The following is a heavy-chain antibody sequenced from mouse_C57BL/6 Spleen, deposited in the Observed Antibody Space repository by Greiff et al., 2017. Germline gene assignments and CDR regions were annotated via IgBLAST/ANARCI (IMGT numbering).Heavy chain of an antibody. V-gene: IGHV7-3*01. CDR1: GFTFTDYY. D-gene: IGHD1-1*01. Sequence: EVQGVESGGGLVQPGGSLSLSCAASGFTFTDYYMSWVRQPPGKALEWLGFIRNKANGYTTEYSASVKGRFTISRDNSQSILYLQMNALRAEDSATYYCARFLYGPYYAMDYWGQGTSVTVSS. J-gene: IGHJ4*01. CDR2: IRNKANGYTT. CDR3: ARFLYGPYYAMDY.